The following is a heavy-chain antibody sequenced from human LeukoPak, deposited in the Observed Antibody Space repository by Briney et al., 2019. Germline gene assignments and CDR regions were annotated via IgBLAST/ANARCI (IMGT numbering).Heavy chain of an antibody. Sequence: PGGSLRLSCAASGFTFSSYAMSWVRQAPGKGLEWVSAISGSGGSTYYADSVKGRFTISRDNSKYTLYLQMNSLRAEDTAVYYCAQPYDYVWGSYRSFDYWGQGTLVTVSS. CDR1: GFTFSSYA. CDR2: ISGSGGST. V-gene: IGHV3-23*01. J-gene: IGHJ4*02. D-gene: IGHD3-16*02. CDR3: AQPYDYVWGSYRSFDY.